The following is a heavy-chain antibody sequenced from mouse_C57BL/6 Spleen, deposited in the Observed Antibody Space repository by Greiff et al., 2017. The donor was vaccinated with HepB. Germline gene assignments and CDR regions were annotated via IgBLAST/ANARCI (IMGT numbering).Heavy chain of an antibody. J-gene: IGHJ3*01. Sequence: EVQGVESGGDLVKPGGSLKLSCAASGFTFSSYGMSWVRQTPDKRLEWVATISSGGSYTYYPDSVKGRFTISRDNAKNTLYLQMSSLTSEDTAMYYCARGGAQATAYWGQGTLVTVSA. V-gene: IGHV5-6*01. D-gene: IGHD3-2*02. CDR3: ARGGAQATAY. CDR1: GFTFSSYG. CDR2: ISSGGSYT.